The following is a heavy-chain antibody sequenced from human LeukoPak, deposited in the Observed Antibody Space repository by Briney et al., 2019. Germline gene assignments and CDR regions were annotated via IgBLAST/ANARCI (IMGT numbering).Heavy chain of an antibody. V-gene: IGHV4-30-2*01. CDR3: ARAPYDILTGYFLFDS. CDR1: GSAVSSDDHF. Sequence: MASETLSLTCAVSGSAVSSDDHFWSWIRQPPGRGLEWIGYIYHRGSTSYNPSLRSRVTVSLDKSRNQFSLNLYSVTAADTAVYYCARAPYDILTGYFLFDSWGQGTLITVSS. CDR2: IYHRGST. J-gene: IGHJ4*02. D-gene: IGHD3-9*01.